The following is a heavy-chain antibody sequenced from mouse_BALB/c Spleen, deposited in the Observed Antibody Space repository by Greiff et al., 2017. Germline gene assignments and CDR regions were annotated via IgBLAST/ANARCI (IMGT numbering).Heavy chain of an antibody. D-gene: IGHD1-1*01. V-gene: IGHV2-9*02. Sequence: VQGVESGPGLVAPSQSLSITCTVSGFSLTSYGVHWVRQPPGKGLEWLGVIWAGGSTNYNSALMSRLSISKDNSKSQVFLKMNSLQTDDTAMYYCAREHYYGSSYEFAYWGQGTLVTVSA. CDR3: AREHYYGSSYEFAY. J-gene: IGHJ3*01. CDR2: IWAGGST. CDR1: GFSLTSYG.